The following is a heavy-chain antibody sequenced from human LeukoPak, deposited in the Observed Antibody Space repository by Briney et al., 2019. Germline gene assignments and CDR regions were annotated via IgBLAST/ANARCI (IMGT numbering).Heavy chain of an antibody. J-gene: IGHJ4*02. Sequence: GGSLRLSCAASGFTFSSYWMHWVRQAPGRGLEWVSRINTDGRSTSYGVSVMGRFTISRDNAKNTLELHMDSLRAEDTAVYLCVRDVWGDRDGYVDFWGQGTLVTVSS. D-gene: IGHD3-16*01. V-gene: IGHV3-74*01. CDR3: VRDVWGDRDGYVDF. CDR1: GFTFSSYW. CDR2: INTDGRST.